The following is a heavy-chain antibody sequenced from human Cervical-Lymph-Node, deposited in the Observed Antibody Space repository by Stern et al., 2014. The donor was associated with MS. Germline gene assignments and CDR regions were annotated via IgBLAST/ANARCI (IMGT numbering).Heavy chain of an antibody. CDR3: AHSSLSVGVSFDY. D-gene: IGHD3-10*01. J-gene: IGHJ4*02. V-gene: IGHV2-5*02. Sequence: ITLKESGPTLVKPTQTLTLTCKVSGFSLTTIGEGVGWIRQPPGKALEWLALISWDDDRGYSPSLKGRLSITRDTTKNLVVLKMTNVAPLDTATYYFAHSSLSVGVSFDYWGQGKLIAVSS. CDR2: ISWDDDR. CDR1: GFSLTTIGEG.